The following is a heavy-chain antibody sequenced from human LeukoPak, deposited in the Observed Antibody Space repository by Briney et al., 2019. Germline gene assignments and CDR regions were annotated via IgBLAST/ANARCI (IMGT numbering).Heavy chain of an antibody. Sequence: SGPTLVNPTQTLTLTCTFSGFSLSTSVVGVGWIRQPPGKALEWLALIYGNDDKRYSASLKSRLTITKDNSKNQVVLTMTNMDPVDTATYYCVHDVPGDYGFDYWGQGTLVTVSS. V-gene: IGHV2-5*01. CDR2: IYGNDDK. CDR1: GFSLSTSVVG. CDR3: VHDVPGDYGFDY. J-gene: IGHJ4*02. D-gene: IGHD4-17*01.